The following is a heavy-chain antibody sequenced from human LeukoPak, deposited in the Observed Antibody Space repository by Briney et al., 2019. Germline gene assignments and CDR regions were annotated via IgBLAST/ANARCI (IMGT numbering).Heavy chain of an antibody. CDR1: GYTFTSYG. J-gene: IGHJ4*02. CDR3: ARVGGGPVNREFDY. CDR2: ISGYNGNT. D-gene: IGHD1-14*01. Sequence: PVASVKVSCKASGYTFTSYGISWVRQAPGQGLEWMGWISGYNGNTNYAQKLQGRVTMTTDTSTSTAYMELRSLRSDDTAVYYCARVGGGPVNREFDYWGQGTLVTVSS. V-gene: IGHV1-18*01.